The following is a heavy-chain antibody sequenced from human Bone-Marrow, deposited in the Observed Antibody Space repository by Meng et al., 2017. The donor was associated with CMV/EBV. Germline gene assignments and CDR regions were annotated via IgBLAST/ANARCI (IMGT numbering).Heavy chain of an antibody. CDR1: GFTFTSHW. CDR2: IKADGTKI. D-gene: IGHD2-8*02. V-gene: IGHV3-7*01. CDR3: ASERSNCTGGGCSSEGWCY. Sequence: GESLKISCAASGFTFTSHWMTWVRQAPGKGLEWVANIKADGTKIYYVDSVKGRFIISRDNAKKSLYLQMNNLRAEDTAVYYCASERSNCTGGGCSSEGWCYWGQRTLVTVSS. J-gene: IGHJ4*02.